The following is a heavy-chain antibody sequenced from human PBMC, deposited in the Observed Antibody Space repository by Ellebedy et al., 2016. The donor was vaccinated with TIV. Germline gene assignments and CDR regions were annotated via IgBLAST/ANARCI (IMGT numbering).Heavy chain of an antibody. CDR1: GFTFSSYS. CDR3: ASLPTVTTRYFQH. D-gene: IGHD4-17*01. Sequence: GESLKISCAASGFTFSSYSMNWVRQAPGKGLEWVSSISSSSSTIYYADSVKGRFTISRDNAKNSLYLQMNSLRDEDTAVYYCASLPTVTTRYFQHWGQGTLVTVSS. J-gene: IGHJ1*01. V-gene: IGHV3-48*02. CDR2: ISSSSSTI.